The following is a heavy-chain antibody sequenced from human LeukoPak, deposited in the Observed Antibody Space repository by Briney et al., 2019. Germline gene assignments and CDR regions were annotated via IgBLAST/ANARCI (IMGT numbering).Heavy chain of an antibody. J-gene: IGHJ4*02. CDR3: ARVVIRGTTGDGGDY. CDR2: MNPNSGNT. CDR1: GYTFTSYD. V-gene: IGHV1-8*01. Sequence: ASVKVSCKASGYTFTSYDINWVRQATGQGLECRVWMNPNSGNTGYAQKFQGRVTMTRDTSITTAYMELSSLRSEDTAVYYCARVVIRGTTGDGGDYWGQGTLVTVSS. D-gene: IGHD1-14*01.